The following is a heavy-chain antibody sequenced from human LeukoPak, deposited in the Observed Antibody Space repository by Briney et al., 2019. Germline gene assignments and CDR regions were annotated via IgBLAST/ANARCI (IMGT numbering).Heavy chain of an antibody. D-gene: IGHD2-21*02. CDR1: GFTFDDYG. Sequence: GGSLRLSCAASGFTFDDYGMSWVRQAPGKGLEWVSGINWNGGSTGYADSVKGRFTISRDNAKNSLYLQMNSLRAEDTAVYYCARDSLYCGGDCYGHWGQGTLVTVSS. CDR3: ARDSLYCGGDCYGH. V-gene: IGHV3-20*04. J-gene: IGHJ4*02. CDR2: INWNGGST.